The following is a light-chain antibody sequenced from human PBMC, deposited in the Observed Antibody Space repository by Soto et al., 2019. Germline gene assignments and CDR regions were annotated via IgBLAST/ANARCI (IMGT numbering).Light chain of an antibody. J-gene: IGKJ4*01. Sequence: DIQLTQSPSFLSASVRDRVTITCRASQGISSYLAWYQQKPGKAPKLLISAASTLQSGVPSRFSGSGSGTEFTLTISSLQPEDFATYYCQQLSTYPLTFGGGTMVELK. CDR1: QGISSY. V-gene: IGKV1-9*01. CDR3: QQLSTYPLT. CDR2: AAS.